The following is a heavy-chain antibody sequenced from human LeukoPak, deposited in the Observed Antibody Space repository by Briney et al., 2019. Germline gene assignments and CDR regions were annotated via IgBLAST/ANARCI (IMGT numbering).Heavy chain of an antibody. CDR3: ARRQPLGCSGTSCYAGPVDY. Sequence: GGSLRLSSAASGFTFSTYSMNWVRQAPGKGLEWVSSISGTSTYIYYADSVKGRFTISRDNGKNSLYLQMNSLRAEDTAVYYCARRQPLGCSGTSCYAGPVDYWGQGTLVTVSS. V-gene: IGHV3-21*01. D-gene: IGHD2-2*01. CDR2: ISGTSTYI. J-gene: IGHJ4*02. CDR1: GFTFSTYS.